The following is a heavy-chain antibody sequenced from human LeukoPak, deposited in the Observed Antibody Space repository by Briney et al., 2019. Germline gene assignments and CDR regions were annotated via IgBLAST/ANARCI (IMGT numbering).Heavy chain of an antibody. J-gene: IGHJ3*02. CDR1: GGTFSSYA. Sequence: SVKVSCKASGGTFSSYAISWVRQAPGQGLEWMGGIIPIFGTANYAQKFQGRVTITADESTSTAYMELSSLRSEDTAVYYCARVYYYDSNGYYDAFDIWGQGTMVTVSS. CDR2: IIPIFGTA. V-gene: IGHV1-69*13. D-gene: IGHD3-22*01. CDR3: ARVYYYDSNGYYDAFDI.